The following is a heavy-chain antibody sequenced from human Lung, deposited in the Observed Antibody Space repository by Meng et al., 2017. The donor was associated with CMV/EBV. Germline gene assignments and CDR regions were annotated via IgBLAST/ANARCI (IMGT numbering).Heavy chain of an antibody. CDR1: VHSFIDYD. J-gene: IGHJ6*02. V-gene: IGHV1-2*06. Sequence: SVKVSXKASVHSFIDYDIHWVRRAPGQGLEWMGRINSYGGGTNYAQQFRGRVTMTRDTSTDTAYMELSRLTSDDTAVYYCARDGSLNGPNYYYYNGVDVWGLGXTVTVSS. CDR3: ARDGSLNGPNYYYYNGVDV. D-gene: IGHD2-2*03. CDR2: INSYGGGT.